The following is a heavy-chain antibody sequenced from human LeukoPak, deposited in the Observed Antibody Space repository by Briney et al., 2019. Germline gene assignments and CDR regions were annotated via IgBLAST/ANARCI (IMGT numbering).Heavy chain of an antibody. D-gene: IGHD2-2*01. CDR3: AKDQHRYCSSTSCQGDYFDY. J-gene: IGHJ4*02. V-gene: IGHV3-30*02. Sequence: GGSLRLSCAASGFTFSSYGMHWVRQAPGKGLEWVAFIRYDGSNKYYADSVKGRLTISRDNSKNTLYLQMNSLRAEDTAVYYCAKDQHRYCSSTSCQGDYFDYWGQGTLVTVSS. CDR1: GFTFSSYG. CDR2: IRYDGSNK.